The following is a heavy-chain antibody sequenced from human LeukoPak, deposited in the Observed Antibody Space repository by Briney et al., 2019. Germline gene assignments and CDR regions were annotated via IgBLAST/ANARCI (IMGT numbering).Heavy chain of an antibody. CDR2: ISAYNGNT. V-gene: IGHV1-18*01. CDR3: ARDCSSTSCSPRDYYYYYMDV. Sequence: ASVKVSCKASGYTFTSYGISWVRQAPGQGLEWMGWISAYNGNTNYAQKLQGRVTMTTDTSTSTAYMELRSLRSDDTAVYYCARDCSSTSCSPRDYYYYYMDVWGKGTTVTVSS. J-gene: IGHJ6*03. CDR1: GYTFTSYG. D-gene: IGHD2-2*01.